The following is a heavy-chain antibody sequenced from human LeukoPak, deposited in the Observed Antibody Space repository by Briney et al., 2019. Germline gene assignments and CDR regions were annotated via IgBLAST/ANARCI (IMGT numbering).Heavy chain of an antibody. J-gene: IGHJ3*02. Sequence: PAGSRRLSCAADGFLFDDDGMHWVRQAPGKGLEWVSLISGDGDITYYADSVKGRFTISRDNSKNTLYLQMNSLRAEDTAVYYCATPYYDSSGYYYGYAFDIWGQGTMVTVSS. CDR3: ATPYYDSSGYYYGYAFDI. D-gene: IGHD3-22*01. V-gene: IGHV3-43*02. CDR2: ISGDGDIT. CDR1: GFLFDDDG.